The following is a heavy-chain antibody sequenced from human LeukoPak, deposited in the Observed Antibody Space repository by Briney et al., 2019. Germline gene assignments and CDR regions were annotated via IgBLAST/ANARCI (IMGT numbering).Heavy chain of an antibody. J-gene: IGHJ4*02. CDR2: VYYSGNA. Sequence: SETLSLTCTVSNGSISTYYWSWIRQPPGKGLEWIGYVYYSGNADYNPSLKSRVTMSLDRSKDQFSLNLSSVTAADTAVYYCARRGFGELFPSFDYWGQGTLVTVSS. CDR1: NGSISTYY. V-gene: IGHV4-59*12. D-gene: IGHD3-10*01. CDR3: ARRGFGELFPSFDY.